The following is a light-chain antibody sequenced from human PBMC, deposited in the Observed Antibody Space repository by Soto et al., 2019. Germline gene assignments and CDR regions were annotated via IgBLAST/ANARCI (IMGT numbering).Light chain of an antibody. CDR2: EVT. J-gene: IGLJ1*01. Sequence: QSVLTQPASVSGSPGQSITISCIGTSSDIGAYNYVSWYQQHPGKVPKLMIYEVTNRPSGLSNRFSGSKSGNTASLSISGLQTEDEANYYCSSFTTSSTLVFGTGTKVTVL. V-gene: IGLV2-14*01. CDR3: SSFTTSSTLV. CDR1: SSDIGAYNY.